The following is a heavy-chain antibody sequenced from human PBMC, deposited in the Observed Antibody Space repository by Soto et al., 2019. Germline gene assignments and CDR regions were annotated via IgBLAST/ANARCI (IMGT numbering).Heavy chain of an antibody. CDR3: ARDGSRESGGLKHDLPDFDP. J-gene: IGHJ5*02. CDR2: IWYDGSNK. V-gene: IGHV3-33*01. CDR1: GFIFSSYG. Sequence: QVQLVESGGGVVQPGRSLRLSCAASGFIFSSYGMHWVRQAPGKGLEWVAVIWYDGSNKYYADSVKGRFTISRDNSKNTLYRQMNSLRAEDTAVYYCARDGSRESGGLKHDLPDFDPWGQGTLVTVSS. D-gene: IGHD6-19*01.